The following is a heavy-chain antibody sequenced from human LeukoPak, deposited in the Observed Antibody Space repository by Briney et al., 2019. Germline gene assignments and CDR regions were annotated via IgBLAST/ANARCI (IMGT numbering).Heavy chain of an antibody. J-gene: IGHJ4*02. D-gene: IGHD6-13*01. CDR1: GYTFTGYY. V-gene: IGHV1-2*02. Sequence: ASVKVSCKTSGYTFTGYYIHWVRQAPGQGLEWMGWIDPHSGGTNYAQKFQGRVTMTRDTSISTAYMELSRLRSDDTAVYYCARGRPLDSSSWYEMPDYWGQGTLVTVSS. CDR2: IDPHSGGT. CDR3: ARGRPLDSSSWYEMPDY.